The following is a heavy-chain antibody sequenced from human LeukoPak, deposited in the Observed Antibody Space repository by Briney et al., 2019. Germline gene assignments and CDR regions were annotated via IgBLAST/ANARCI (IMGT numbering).Heavy chain of an antibody. CDR3: ERESADYVRGSISDY. Sequence: NPSETLSLTCTVSGGSMKNFYWSWIRQPPGKGLEWIAYINDNGHSGYNHSLESRFTISVDTSKNHFSLRRRSVTAADTAVYYCERESADYVRGSISDYWGQGILVTVSS. D-gene: IGHD3-16*01. CDR2: INDNGHS. V-gene: IGHV4-59*12. J-gene: IGHJ4*02. CDR1: GGSMKNFY.